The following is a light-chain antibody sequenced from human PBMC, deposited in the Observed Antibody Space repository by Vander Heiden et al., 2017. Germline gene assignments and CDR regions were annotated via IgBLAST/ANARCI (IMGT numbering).Light chain of an antibody. CDR2: LNSDGSH. CDR1: SGRSSYA. J-gene: IGLJ3*02. V-gene: IGLV4-69*01. Sequence: QLVLTQSPSASASLGASVKLTCTLSSGRSSYAIAWHQQQPQKGPRYLMKLNSDGSHSKGDGIPDRFSGSSSGAERYLTISSLQSEDEADYYCQTWVTGIRVFGGGTKLTVL. CDR3: QTWVTGIRV.